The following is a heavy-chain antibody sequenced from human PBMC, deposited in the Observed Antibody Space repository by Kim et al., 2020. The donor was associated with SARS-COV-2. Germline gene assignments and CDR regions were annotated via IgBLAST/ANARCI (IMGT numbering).Heavy chain of an antibody. V-gene: IGHV4-39*01. D-gene: IGHD1-26*01. Sequence: YNPSLKSRLTISLEMSENQFSLSLSSVTAADTAVYYCARMPIVGTSPFYFDSWGQGTLVTVSS. J-gene: IGHJ4*02. CDR3: ARMPIVGTSPFYFDS.